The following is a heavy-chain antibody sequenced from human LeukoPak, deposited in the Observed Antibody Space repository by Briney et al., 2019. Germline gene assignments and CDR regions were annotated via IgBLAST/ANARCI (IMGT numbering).Heavy chain of an antibody. CDR1: GYSISRGYY. Sequence: PSETLSLTCAVSGYSISRGYYWGWIRQPPGKGLEWIGSMHHSGKDYYNPSLRSRGTISLDTSKNQLSVNLISVTAADTAVYYCAREWYCSSTSCHYYFEYWGQGTLVTVSS. D-gene: IGHD2-2*01. V-gene: IGHV4-38-2*02. CDR3: AREWYCSSTSCHYYFEY. CDR2: MHHSGKD. J-gene: IGHJ4*02.